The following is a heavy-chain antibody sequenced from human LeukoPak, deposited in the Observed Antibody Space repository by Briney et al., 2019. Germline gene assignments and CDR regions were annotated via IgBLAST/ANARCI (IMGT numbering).Heavy chain of an antibody. J-gene: IGHJ1*01. CDR2: IYSGGST. Sequence: GGSLRLSCAASSFTFSSYAMHWVRQAPGKGLEWVSVIYSGGSTYYADSVKGRFTISRENSKNTLYLQMNSLRAEDTAVYYCARDTGSGWSAEYFQHWGQGTLVTVSS. D-gene: IGHD6-19*01. V-gene: IGHV3-66*01. CDR3: ARDTGSGWSAEYFQH. CDR1: SFTFSSYA.